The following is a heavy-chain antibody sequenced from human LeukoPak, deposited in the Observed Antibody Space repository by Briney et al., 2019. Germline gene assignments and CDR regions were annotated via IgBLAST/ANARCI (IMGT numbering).Heavy chain of an antibody. V-gene: IGHV1-2*02. CDR3: AKIPLNCSKRGDYFDY. Sequence: ASVKVSCKASGYTFTGYYMHWVRQAPGQGLEGMGWINPNSGGTNYAQKFQGRATMTRDTSISTAYMELSRLRSDDTAVYYCAKIPLNCSKRGDYFDYWGQGTLVTVSS. CDR1: GYTFTGYY. D-gene: IGHD4-11*01. CDR2: INPNSGGT. J-gene: IGHJ4*02.